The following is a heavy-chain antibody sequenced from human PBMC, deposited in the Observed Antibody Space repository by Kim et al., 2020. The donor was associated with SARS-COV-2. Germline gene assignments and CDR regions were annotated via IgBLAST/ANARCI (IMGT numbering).Heavy chain of an antibody. CDR2: INPSGGST. V-gene: IGHV1-46*01. CDR3: ARENSPLNTYDFWSGYSNYYYYYMDV. J-gene: IGHJ6*03. D-gene: IGHD3-3*01. CDR1: GYTFTSYY. Sequence: ASVKVSCKASGYTFTSYYMHWVRQAPGQGLEWMGIINPSGGSTSYAQKFQGRVTMTRDTSTSTVYMELSSLRSEDTAVYYCARENSPLNTYDFWSGYSNYYYYYMDVWGQGTTVTVSS.